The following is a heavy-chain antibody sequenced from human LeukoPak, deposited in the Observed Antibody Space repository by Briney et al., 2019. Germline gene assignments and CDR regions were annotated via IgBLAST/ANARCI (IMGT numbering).Heavy chain of an antibody. CDR2: IYYSGST. D-gene: IGHD6-13*01. Sequence: QPSETLSLTCAVYGGSFSGYYWSWIRQPPGKGLEWIGYIYYSGSTNYNPSLKSRVTISVDTSKKQFSLKLSSVTAADTAVYYCARINYSRSYDYWYFDLWGRGTLVTVSS. J-gene: IGHJ2*01. CDR3: ARINYSRSYDYWYFDL. V-gene: IGHV4-59*01. CDR1: GGSFSGYY.